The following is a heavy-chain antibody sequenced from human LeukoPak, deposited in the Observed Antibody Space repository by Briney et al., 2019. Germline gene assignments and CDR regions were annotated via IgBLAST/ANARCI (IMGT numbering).Heavy chain of an antibody. CDR2: IYYSGST. Sequence: PSETLSLTCTVSGGSISSYYWSWIRQPPGKGLEWIGYIYYSGSTNYNPSLKSRVTISVDTSKNQFSLKLSSVTAADTAVYACARVRNNWNDGVGSRWYMDVWGKGTTVTISS. D-gene: IGHD1-1*01. V-gene: IGHV4-59*01. J-gene: IGHJ6*03. CDR1: GGSISSYY. CDR3: ARVRNNWNDGVGSRWYMDV.